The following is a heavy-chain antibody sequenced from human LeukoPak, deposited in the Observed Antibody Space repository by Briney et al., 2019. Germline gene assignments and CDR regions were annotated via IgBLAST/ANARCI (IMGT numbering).Heavy chain of an antibody. CDR1: GFTFRSYA. D-gene: IGHD2-15*01. V-gene: IGHV3-23*01. CDR2: ITESGDIT. CDR3: AKYCSGVTCSGS. J-gene: IGHJ5*02. Sequence: GGSLRLSCAASGFTFRSYAMCWVRQAPGKGPEWVSGITESGDITYYADSVQGRFIISRDNSKNTLSLQMNSLRVEDTATYYCAKYCSGVTCSGSWGRGTVVTVSS.